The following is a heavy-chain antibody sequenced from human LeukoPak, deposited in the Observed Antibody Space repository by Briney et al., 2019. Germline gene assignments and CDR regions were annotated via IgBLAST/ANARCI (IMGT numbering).Heavy chain of an antibody. Sequence: GASVKVSCRASGYSFTSYGISWARQAPGRGLEWMGWISTDNGNTNCVQNLQGRVSMTRDTFTSTVYMELRSLRSDDTAVYYCARAQSRTHWDGFDIWGQGTVVTVPS. CDR3: ARAQSRTHWDGFDI. CDR1: GYSFTSYG. J-gene: IGHJ3*02. V-gene: IGHV1-18*01. CDR2: ISTDNGNT. D-gene: IGHD5-24*01.